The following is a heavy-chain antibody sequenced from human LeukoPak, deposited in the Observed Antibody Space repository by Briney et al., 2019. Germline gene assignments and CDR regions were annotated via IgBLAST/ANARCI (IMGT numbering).Heavy chain of an antibody. Sequence: GALRLSFAASGFPFSSYSMNWVRPAPGKGLEWVSSISSSSSYIYYPDSVKGRFTISRDNAKNSLYLQMNSLRAEDTAVYYCATGPPFDIWGQGTMVTVSS. J-gene: IGHJ3*02. V-gene: IGHV3-21*01. CDR2: ISSSSSYI. CDR3: ATGPPFDI. CDR1: GFPFSSYS.